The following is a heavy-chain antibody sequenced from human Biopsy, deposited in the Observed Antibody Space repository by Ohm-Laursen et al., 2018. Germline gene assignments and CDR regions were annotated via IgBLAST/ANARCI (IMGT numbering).Heavy chain of an antibody. CDR3: ARDIMNRIAGLVARSDVFDV. CDR2: ISPNSGGT. V-gene: IGHV1-2*02. D-gene: IGHD3-16*01. J-gene: IGHJ3*01. Sequence: VSSAKVSCKGSGYAVNDYFLHWLRQAPGQGPEWMGWISPNSGGTNYAQKFQGRVTMTTDTSTSTVYLELRRLISDDTAVYYCARDIMNRIAGLVARSDVFDVWGQGTLVTVSS. CDR1: GYAVNDYF.